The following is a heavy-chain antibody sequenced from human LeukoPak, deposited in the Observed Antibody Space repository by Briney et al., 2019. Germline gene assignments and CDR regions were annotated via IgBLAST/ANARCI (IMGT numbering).Heavy chain of an antibody. V-gene: IGHV4-59*01. CDR2: IYYTGST. CDR3: ARSNEGYCSGGSCYSGYCYYMDV. CDR1: GGSISSYY. D-gene: IGHD2-15*01. Sequence: KPSETLSLTCTVSGGSISSYYWSWLRQPPGKGLEWIGYIYYTGSTNYNPSLKSRVTISIDTSQNQFSLKLSSVTAADTAVYYCARSNEGYCSGGSCYSGYCYYMDVWGKGTTVTVSS. J-gene: IGHJ6*03.